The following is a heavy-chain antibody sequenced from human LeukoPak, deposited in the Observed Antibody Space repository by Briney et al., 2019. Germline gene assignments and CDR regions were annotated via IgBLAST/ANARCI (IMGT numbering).Heavy chain of an antibody. J-gene: IGHJ6*03. Sequence: GGSLRLSCAASGFTFSSYAMSWVRQAPGKGLEWVSAISGSGGSTYYADSVKGRFTISRDNSKNTLCLQMNSLRAEDTAVYYCAKSLRTETLFSGSYRLYYYYYMDVWGKGTTVTVSS. D-gene: IGHD3-10*02. V-gene: IGHV3-23*01. CDR2: ISGSGGST. CDR3: AKSLRTETLFSGSYRLYYYYYMDV. CDR1: GFTFSSYA.